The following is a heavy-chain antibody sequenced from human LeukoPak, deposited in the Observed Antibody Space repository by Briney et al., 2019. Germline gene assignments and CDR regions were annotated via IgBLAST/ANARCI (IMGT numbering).Heavy chain of an antibody. V-gene: IGHV3-48*01. Sequence: GGSLRLSCAASGLAFTTSAMNWVRQTPGKGLEWLSFISSSSNAIYYGDSVRGRFTISRDNAKNSLYLRMNSLRAEDTAIYFCARGRDHAFDIWGQGTRVTVSS. CDR1: GLAFTTSA. CDR3: ARGRDHAFDI. J-gene: IGHJ3*02. CDR2: ISSSSNAI.